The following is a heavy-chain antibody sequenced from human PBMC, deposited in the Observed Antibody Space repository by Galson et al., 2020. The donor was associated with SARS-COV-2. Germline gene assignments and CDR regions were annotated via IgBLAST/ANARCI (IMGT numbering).Heavy chain of an antibody. CDR2: ISHIAKT. CDR1: GGSLSGYY. CDR3: ARTRAIAQFDP. V-gene: IGHV4-34*01. D-gene: IGHD2-21*01. J-gene: IGHJ5*02. Sequence: SETLSLTCTVYGGSLSGYYWSWIRQAPGKGPEWIGEISHIAKTNYNPSLKSRVTISVDTSKNQFLLKLTSVIAADTAVYYCARTRAIAQFDPWGPGTQVTVSS.